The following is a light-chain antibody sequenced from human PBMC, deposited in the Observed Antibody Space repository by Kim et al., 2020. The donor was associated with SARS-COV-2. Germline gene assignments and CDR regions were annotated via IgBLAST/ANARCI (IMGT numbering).Light chain of an antibody. CDR2: VAS. CDR1: QNINSY. Sequence: ASVGDRVTITCQASQNINSYLNWYQQTPGKAPKFLISVASTLQSGVPSRFSGSGSGTDFTLTITSLQPEDFATYYCQQAYSTPPTFGRGTKVDIK. V-gene: IGKV1-39*01. CDR3: QQAYSTPPT. J-gene: IGKJ1*01.